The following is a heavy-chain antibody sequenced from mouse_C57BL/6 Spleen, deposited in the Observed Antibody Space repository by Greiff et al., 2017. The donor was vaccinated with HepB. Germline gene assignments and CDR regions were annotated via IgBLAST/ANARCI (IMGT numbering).Heavy chain of an antibody. Sequence: QVQLQQPGAELVKPGASVKLSCKASGYTFTSYWMHWVKQRPGQGLEWIGMIHPNSGSTNYNEKFKSKATLTVDKSSSTAYMQLSSLTSEDSAVYYCARGRDGYYPGFAYWGQGTLVTVSA. D-gene: IGHD2-3*01. CDR1: GYTFTSYW. V-gene: IGHV1-64*01. CDR3: ARGRDGYYPGFAY. J-gene: IGHJ3*01. CDR2: IHPNSGST.